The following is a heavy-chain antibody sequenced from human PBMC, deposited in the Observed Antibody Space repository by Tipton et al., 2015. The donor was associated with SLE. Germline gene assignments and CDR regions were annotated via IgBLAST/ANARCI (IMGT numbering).Heavy chain of an antibody. V-gene: IGHV3-53*05. D-gene: IGHD4-17*01. Sequence: SLRLSCAASGFSVSGHYMSWVRQAPGKGLEWVSVIYSGGTTYYADSVKGRFTISRDSSENTLYLQMNSLRAEDTAVYYCAKGGSVTTDYWGQGTLVTVSS. CDR1: GFSVSGHY. CDR2: IYSGGTT. CDR3: AKGGSVTTDY. J-gene: IGHJ4*02.